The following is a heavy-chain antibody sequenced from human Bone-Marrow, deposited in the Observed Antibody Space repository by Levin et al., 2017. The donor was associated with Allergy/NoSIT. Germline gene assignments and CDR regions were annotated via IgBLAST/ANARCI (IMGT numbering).Heavy chain of an antibody. CDR3: ARGVLTAYWAINWFGP. D-gene: IGHD3-9*01. V-gene: IGHV1-8*01. CDR2: MNPNSGNT. CDR1: GYNFTSFD. J-gene: IGHJ5*02. Sequence: ASVKVSCKASGYNFTSFDIHWVRQATGQGLEWIGWMNPNSGNTGYTRKFRGRVTMTTNASIDTAYMELRSLTSDDTAVYYCARGVLTAYWAINWFGPWGQGTLVTVSS.